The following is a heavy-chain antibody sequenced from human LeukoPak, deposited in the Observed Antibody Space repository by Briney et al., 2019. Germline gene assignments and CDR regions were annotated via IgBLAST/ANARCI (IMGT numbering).Heavy chain of an antibody. D-gene: IGHD5-18*01. J-gene: IGHJ4*02. V-gene: IGHV4-30-2*01. Sequence: PSETLSLTCAVSGGSISSGGQSWSWMRQPPGKGLEWIGYIYHSGNTYYNPSLKSRVTISVDRSKNQFSLRVNSVTAADTAVYFCARRYGYGFYYFDYWGQGTLVTVSS. CDR2: IYHSGNT. CDR3: ARRYGYGFYYFDY. CDR1: GGSISSGGQS.